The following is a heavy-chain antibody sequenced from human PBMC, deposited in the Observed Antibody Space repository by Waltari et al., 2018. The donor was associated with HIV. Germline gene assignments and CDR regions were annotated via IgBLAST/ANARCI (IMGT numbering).Heavy chain of an antibody. CDR3: ATVFWSGYYFDY. Sequence: QVQLVQSGAEVKKPGASVKVSCKVSGYTLTELSMHWVRQAPGKGLEGMGGCNPEDGETSYGQKFQVRVTMTEDTSTDTAYMELSSLRSEATAVYYCATVFWSGYYFDYWGQGTLVTVSS. D-gene: IGHD3-3*01. CDR1: GYTLTELS. J-gene: IGHJ4*02. V-gene: IGHV1-24*01. CDR2: CNPEDGET.